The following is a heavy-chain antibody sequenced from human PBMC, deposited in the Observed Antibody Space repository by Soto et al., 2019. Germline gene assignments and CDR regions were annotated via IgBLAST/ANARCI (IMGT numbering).Heavy chain of an antibody. V-gene: IGHV2-26*01. Sequence: QVTLKESGPVLVKPTETLTLTCTVSGFSLSNARMGVSWIRQPPGKALEWLAHIFSNDEKSYSTSLKSRLTISKDTSKSQVVLTTTNMDPVDTATYYCARIHRLEWPVPPYSLDAFDIWGQGTMVTVSS. D-gene: IGHD6-19*01. CDR3: ARIHRLEWPVPPYSLDAFDI. J-gene: IGHJ3*02. CDR1: GFSLSNARMG. CDR2: IFSNDEK.